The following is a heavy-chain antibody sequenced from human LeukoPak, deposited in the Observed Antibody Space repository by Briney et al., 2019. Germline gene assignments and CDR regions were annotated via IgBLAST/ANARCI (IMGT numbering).Heavy chain of an antibody. CDR3: ARLGGSSWYYYYYMDV. Sequence: PGGSLRLSCAASGFTFSSYEMNWVRQAPGKGLEWVSYISSSSSTIYYADSVKGRFTISRDNAKNSLYLQMNSLRAEDTAVYYCARLGGSSWYYYYYMDVWGKGTTVTVSS. D-gene: IGHD6-13*01. J-gene: IGHJ6*03. CDR1: GFTFSSYE. CDR2: ISSSSSTI. V-gene: IGHV3-48*01.